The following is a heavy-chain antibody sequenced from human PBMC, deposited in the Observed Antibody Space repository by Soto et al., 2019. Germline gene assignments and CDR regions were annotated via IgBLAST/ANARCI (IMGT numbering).Heavy chain of an antibody. CDR2: IYWDDDE. CDR1: GFSLSTTAGG. Sequence: QITLKESGPTLVKPTQTLTLTCTFSGFSLSTTAGGVGWIRQPPGKALEWLALIYWDDDERYSPSLKSRLTITKDTSKNQVVLTMTNVDPVDTATYYWAHGSCSSADCYPNPYLDYWGQGILVTVSS. CDR3: AHGSCSSADCYPNPYLDY. V-gene: IGHV2-5*02. J-gene: IGHJ4*02. D-gene: IGHD2-2*01.